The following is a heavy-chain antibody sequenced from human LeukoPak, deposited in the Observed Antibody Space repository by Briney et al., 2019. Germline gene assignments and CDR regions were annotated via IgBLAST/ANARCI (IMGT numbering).Heavy chain of an antibody. CDR3: ARHWEYSSWGWSWYFDL. Sequence: GASVKVSCKASGYTFTSYGISWVRQAPGQGLEWMGWISAYNGNTNYAQKLQGRVTMTTDTSTSTAYMELRSLRSDDTAVYYCARHWEYSSWGWSWYFDLWGRGTLVTVSS. CDR2: ISAYNGNT. V-gene: IGHV1-18*01. CDR1: GYTFTSYG. D-gene: IGHD6-6*01. J-gene: IGHJ2*01.